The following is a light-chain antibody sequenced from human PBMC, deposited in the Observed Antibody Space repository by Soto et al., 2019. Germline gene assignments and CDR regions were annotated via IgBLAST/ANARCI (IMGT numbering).Light chain of an antibody. V-gene: IGLV2-23*01. Sequence: QSALTQPASVSGSPGQSITISCSGTSSDIGNYNTVSWYQHHPGKAPKLVIYEDSKRPSGVSDRFSGSKSGNTASLTISGLQAEDETDYYCCSYAGSGTFVFGTGTRSPS. J-gene: IGLJ1*01. CDR2: EDS. CDR1: SSDIGNYNT. CDR3: CSYAGSGTFV.